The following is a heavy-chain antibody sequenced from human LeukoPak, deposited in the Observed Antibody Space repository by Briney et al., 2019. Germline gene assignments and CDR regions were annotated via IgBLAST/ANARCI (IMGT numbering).Heavy chain of an antibody. J-gene: IGHJ4*01. D-gene: IGHD5-24*01. CDR1: GFTFRSYW. CDR3: ARGGGEWLPPNY. Sequence: AGSLRPSCAPAGFTFRSYWMHWGRQTPGRLLVWISRIKSDGSSTSYVDSVKGRFTISRDNAKCTLYLQMNSLRAEDTAVYYCARGGGEWLPPNYWGQGTLVTVSS. V-gene: IGHV3-74*01. CDR2: IKSDGSST.